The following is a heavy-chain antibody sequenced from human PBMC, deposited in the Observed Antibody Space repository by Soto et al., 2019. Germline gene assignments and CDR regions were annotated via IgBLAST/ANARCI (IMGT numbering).Heavy chain of an antibody. V-gene: IGHV4-59*01. J-gene: IGHJ6*03. CDR2: IYYSGST. Sequence: SETLSLTCTVSGGSISSYYWSWIRQPPGKGLEWIGYIYYSGSTNYNPSLKSRVTISVDTSKNQFSLKLSSVTAADTAVYYCARSSSDFWSGSPPYYYYYYMDVWGKGTTVTVSS. D-gene: IGHD3-3*01. CDR1: GGSISSYY. CDR3: ARSSSDFWSGSPPYYYYYYMDV.